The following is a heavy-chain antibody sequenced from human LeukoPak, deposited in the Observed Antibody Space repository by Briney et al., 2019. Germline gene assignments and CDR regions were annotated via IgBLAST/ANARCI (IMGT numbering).Heavy chain of an antibody. Sequence: GRSLRLSCAASGFTFSSYGMHWVRQAPGKGLEWVAVIWYDGSNKYYADSVKGRFTISRDNSKNTLYLQMNSLRAEDTAVYYCARPLGMYYYGSGSPGGMDVWGQGTTVTVAS. J-gene: IGHJ6*02. CDR2: IWYDGSNK. D-gene: IGHD3-10*01. CDR1: GFTFSSYG. V-gene: IGHV3-33*01. CDR3: ARPLGMYYYGSGSPGGMDV.